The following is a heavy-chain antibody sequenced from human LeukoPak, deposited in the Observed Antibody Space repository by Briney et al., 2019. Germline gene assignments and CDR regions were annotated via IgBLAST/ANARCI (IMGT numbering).Heavy chain of an antibody. CDR1: GFTVSSNY. CDR3: VADSGYGLFDY. Sequence: GGSLSLSCAASGFTVSSNYLNWVRKAPGKGLEWVSSISLRSTYIYYADSVKGRFTISRDNAKNSLYLQMNSLRAEDTAVYYCVADSGYGLFDYWGQGSLVTVSS. D-gene: IGHD5-12*01. V-gene: IGHV3-21*01. CDR2: ISLRSTYI. J-gene: IGHJ4*02.